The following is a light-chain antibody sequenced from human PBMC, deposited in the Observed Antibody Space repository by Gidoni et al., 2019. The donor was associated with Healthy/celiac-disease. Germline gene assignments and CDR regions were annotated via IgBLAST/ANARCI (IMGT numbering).Light chain of an antibody. CDR1: QDISNY. CDR3: QQYDNLPLT. V-gene: IGKV1-33*01. CDR2: DAS. Sequence: DIQMTQSPSSLSASVGDRVTITCQASQDISNYLNWYQQKPGKAPKLLIDDASNLETGVPSRFSGSGSGTDFTFTISSLQPEDIATYYCQQYDNLPLTFGGGTKAEIK. J-gene: IGKJ4*01.